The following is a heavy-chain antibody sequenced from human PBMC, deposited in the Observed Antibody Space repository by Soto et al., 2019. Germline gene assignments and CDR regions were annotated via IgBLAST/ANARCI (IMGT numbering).Heavy chain of an antibody. Sequence: EVQLLESGGGLVQPGGSLRLSCAASGFTFSSYAMSWVRQAPGKGLEWVSAISGSGGSTYYADSVKGRFTISRDNSKKPLYLQMNSLRAEDTAVYYWAKGGVWFGNYGMDVWGQGTTVTVSS. CDR3: AKGGVWFGNYGMDV. V-gene: IGHV3-23*01. J-gene: IGHJ6*02. D-gene: IGHD3-10*01. CDR2: ISGSGGST. CDR1: GFTFSSYA.